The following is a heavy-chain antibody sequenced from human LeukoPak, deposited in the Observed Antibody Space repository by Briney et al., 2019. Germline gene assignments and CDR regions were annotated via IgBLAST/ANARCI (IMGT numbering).Heavy chain of an antibody. D-gene: IGHD3-9*01. CDR3: ATGGRYFDWLLSTRFDY. CDR1: GFSFNSDW. J-gene: IGHJ4*02. CDR2: IKHDESEK. V-gene: IGHV3-7*03. Sequence: PGGSLRLSCAASGFSFNSDWMDWVSQAPGKGLEWVANIKHDESEKNYLDSVKGRFTISRDNAKNSLYLQMNSLRAEDTALYYCATGGRYFDWLLSTRFDYWGQGTLVTVSS.